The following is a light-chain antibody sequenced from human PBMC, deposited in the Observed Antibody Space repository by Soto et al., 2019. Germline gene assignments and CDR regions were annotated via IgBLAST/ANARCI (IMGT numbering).Light chain of an antibody. CDR1: QFVSTN. CDR3: QQFNNWPPLT. CDR2: SAS. Sequence: EVVMTQSPATLSVSPGERATLSCRASQFVSTNLAWYQQKPGQAPGLLIYSASTRATGIPARFSGSGSGTEFTLTISSLQSEDSAVYYCQQFNNWPPLTFGGGTKVEIK. J-gene: IGKJ4*01. V-gene: IGKV3-15*01.